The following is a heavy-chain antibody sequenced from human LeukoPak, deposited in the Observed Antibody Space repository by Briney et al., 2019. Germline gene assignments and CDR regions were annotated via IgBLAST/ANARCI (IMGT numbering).Heavy chain of an antibody. Sequence: GGSLRLSCAASGFTFSSYGMHWVRQAPGKGLEWVAFIRYDGSNKYYADSVKGRFTISRDNSKNTLYLQINSLRAEDTAVYYCARGRINSGYVKHYYFDYWGQGTLVTVSS. D-gene: IGHD5-12*01. V-gene: IGHV3-30*02. CDR1: GFTFSSYG. J-gene: IGHJ4*02. CDR3: ARGRINSGYVKHYYFDY. CDR2: IRYDGSNK.